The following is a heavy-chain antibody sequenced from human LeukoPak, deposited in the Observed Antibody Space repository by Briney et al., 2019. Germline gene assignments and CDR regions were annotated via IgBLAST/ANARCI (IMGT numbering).Heavy chain of an antibody. CDR1: GFTFSSYS. CDR2: ISSSSSYI. Sequence: GGSLRLSCAAPGFTFSSYSMNWVRQAPGKGLEWVSSISSSSSYIYYADSVKGRFTISRDNAKNSLYLQMNSLRAEDTAVYYCARVIGYSSGWYDYWGQGTLVTVSS. D-gene: IGHD6-19*01. CDR3: ARVIGYSSGWYDY. V-gene: IGHV3-21*01. J-gene: IGHJ4*02.